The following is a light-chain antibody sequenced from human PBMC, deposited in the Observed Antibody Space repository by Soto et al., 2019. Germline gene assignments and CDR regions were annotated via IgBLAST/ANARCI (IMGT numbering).Light chain of an antibody. CDR1: QRVLHSSNNKNY. CDR3: QQYYSTLIT. J-gene: IGKJ5*01. CDR2: WAS. V-gene: IGKV4-1*01. Sequence: DVVMTHSPDSLAVSLGESATINFRSVQRVLHSSNNKNYLAWYQQKPGQPPKLLIYWASTRESGVPDRFSGSGSGTDFTLTISSLQAEDVAVYYCQQYYSTLITFGQGTRLEIK.